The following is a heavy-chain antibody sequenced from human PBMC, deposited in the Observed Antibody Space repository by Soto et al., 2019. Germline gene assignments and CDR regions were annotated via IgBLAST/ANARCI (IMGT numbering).Heavy chain of an antibody. CDR2: IYYSGST. J-gene: IGHJ3*02. V-gene: IGHV4-30-4*01. CDR3: ARAMGDRHAFDI. Sequence: SETLSLTCTVSGGSISSGDYYWSWIRQPPGKGLEWIGYIYYSGSTYYNKSLKSRVTISVDTSKNQFSLKLSSVTAADTAVYYCARAMGDRHAFDIWGQGTMVTVSS. D-gene: IGHD2-21*02. CDR1: GGSISSGDYY.